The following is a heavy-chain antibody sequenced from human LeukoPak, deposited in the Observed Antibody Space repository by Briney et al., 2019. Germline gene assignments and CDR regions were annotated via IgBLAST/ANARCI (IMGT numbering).Heavy chain of an antibody. CDR3: ARAPGDVGYYYYGLDV. D-gene: IGHD3-10*01. J-gene: IGHJ6*02. Sequence: SVKVSCKASGGTFSNYEINWVRQAPGQGLEWVGRIIPILDIVNYAQKIQGRVTITADESTTTVYMELNSLTSEDTAVYYCARAPGDVGYYYYGLDVWGQGTTVTVSS. CDR1: GGTFSNYE. CDR2: IIPILDIV. V-gene: IGHV1-69*04.